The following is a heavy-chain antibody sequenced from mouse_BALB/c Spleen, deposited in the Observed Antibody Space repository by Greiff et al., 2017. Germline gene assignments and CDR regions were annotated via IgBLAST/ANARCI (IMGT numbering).Heavy chain of an antibody. D-gene: IGHD1-1*01. V-gene: IGHV1-7*01. Sequence: VHLVESGAELAKPGASVKMSCKASGYTFTSYWMHWVKQRPGQGLEWIGYINPSTGYTEYNQKFKDKATLTADKSSSTAYMQLSSLTSEDSAVYYCARSYYGRYAMDYWGQGTSVTVSS. CDR2: INPSTGYT. CDR3: ARSYYGRYAMDY. J-gene: IGHJ4*01. CDR1: GYTFTSYW.